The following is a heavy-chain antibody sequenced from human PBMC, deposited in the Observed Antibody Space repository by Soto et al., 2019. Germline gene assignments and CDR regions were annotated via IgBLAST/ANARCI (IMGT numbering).Heavy chain of an antibody. J-gene: IGHJ4*02. CDR2: IYYDGSNK. CDR1: GFTFSSYG. V-gene: IGHV3-33*01. D-gene: IGHD3-22*01. CDR3: ARDSKDDSSGYYAGFDY. Sequence: QVQLVESGGGVVQPGRSLRLSCAVSGFTFSSYGMNWFRQAPGKGLEWVAAIYYDGSNKYYADSVRGRFTISRDNFKNTLYLHMNSLRAEDTAVYYCARDSKDDSSGYYAGFDYWGQGTLVTVSS.